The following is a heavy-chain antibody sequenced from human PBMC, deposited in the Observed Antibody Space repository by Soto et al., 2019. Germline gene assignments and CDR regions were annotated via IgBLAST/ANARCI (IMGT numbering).Heavy chain of an antibody. CDR1: GFTFSTYW. J-gene: IGHJ4*02. D-gene: IGHD1-26*01. Sequence: GGSLRLSCAASGFTFSTYWMNWVRQAPGKGLEWVSGIGASGGSTYYSDSLKGRFTISRDNSRNTVFLQMKSLRAEDTAVYYCAKSLWVGATTEGIDYWGQGTLVTVSS. CDR3: AKSLWVGATTEGIDY. V-gene: IGHV3-23*01. CDR2: IGASGGST.